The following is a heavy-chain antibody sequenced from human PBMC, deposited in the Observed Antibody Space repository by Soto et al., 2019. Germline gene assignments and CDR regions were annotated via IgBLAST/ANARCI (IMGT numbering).Heavy chain of an antibody. CDR2: ISGSGGST. CDR3: AKDHQDSGYVELSDY. D-gene: IGHD5-12*01. V-gene: IGHV3-23*01. Sequence: GGSLRLSCAASGFTFSSYAMSWVRQAPGKGLEWVSAISGSGGSTYYADSVKGRFTISRDNSKNTLYLQMNSLRAEDTAVYYCAKDHQDSGYVELSDYWGQGTLVTVSS. CDR1: GFTFSSYA. J-gene: IGHJ4*02.